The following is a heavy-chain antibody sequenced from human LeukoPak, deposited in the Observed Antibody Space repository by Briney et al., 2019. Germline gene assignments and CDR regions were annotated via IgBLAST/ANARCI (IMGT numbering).Heavy chain of an antibody. Sequence: GGSLRLSCAASGFSLSNYCLHWVRQGPGKGLEWLAVINYDGSNRYYADSVKGRFTISKDSSENTLYLQMNRLRADDTAIYYCARWGGTRQFYFDYWGQGTLATVSS. CDR3: ARWGGTRQFYFDY. CDR1: GFSLSNYC. CDR2: INYDGSNR. J-gene: IGHJ4*02. D-gene: IGHD3-16*01. V-gene: IGHV3-33*01.